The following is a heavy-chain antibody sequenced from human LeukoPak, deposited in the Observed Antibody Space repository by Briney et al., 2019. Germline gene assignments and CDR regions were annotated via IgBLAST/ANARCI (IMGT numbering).Heavy chain of an antibody. J-gene: IGHJ5*02. D-gene: IGHD6-19*01. CDR3: ANFERTVAGPYNWFDP. CDR2: ISGGGGTT. Sequence: GGSLRLSCAASGLTFSTYAMSWVRKAPGKGLEWVSAISGGGGTTYYADSVKGRFTITRDNSKNTLYLQINTLRAEDTAVYYCANFERTVAGPYNWFDPWGQGTQVTVSS. CDR1: GLTFSTYA. V-gene: IGHV3-23*01.